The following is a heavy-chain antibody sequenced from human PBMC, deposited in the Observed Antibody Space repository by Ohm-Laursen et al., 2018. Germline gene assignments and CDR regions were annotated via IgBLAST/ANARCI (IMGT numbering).Heavy chain of an antibody. V-gene: IGHV4-4*07. Sequence: SQTLSLTCTVSGGSISSYYWSWIRQPAGKGLEWIGHIYTSEGTNYNPSLKSRVTMSGDTSKNQFSLKLSSVTAADTAVYFCARVGGIPLGAFDIWGQGTMVTVSS. CDR3: ARVGGIPLGAFDI. D-gene: IGHD3-10*01. CDR2: IYTSEGT. J-gene: IGHJ3*02. CDR1: GGSISSYY.